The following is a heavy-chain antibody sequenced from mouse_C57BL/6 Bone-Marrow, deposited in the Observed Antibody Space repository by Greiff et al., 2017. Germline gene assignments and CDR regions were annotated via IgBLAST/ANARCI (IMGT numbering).Heavy chain of an antibody. CDR2: IDPEDGDT. V-gene: IGHV14-1*01. CDR3: TPPAYYSNYVGFAY. J-gene: IGHJ3*01. D-gene: IGHD2-5*01. CDR1: GFNIKDSY. Sequence: EVTLQESVAELVRPGASVKLSCTASGFNIKDSYMHWVKQRPEQGLEWIGRIDPEDGDTEYAPKFQGKATMTADTSSNTAYLQLSSLTSEDTAVYYCTPPAYYSNYVGFAYRGVGNLVTVSA.